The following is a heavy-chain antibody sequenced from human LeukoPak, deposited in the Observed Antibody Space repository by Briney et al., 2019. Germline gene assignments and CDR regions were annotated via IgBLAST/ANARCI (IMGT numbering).Heavy chain of an antibody. J-gene: IGHJ4*02. CDR3: ARDFTRYDFWSGEFASY. CDR2: ISSSSSYI. V-gene: IGHV3-21*01. Sequence: KPGGSLRLSCAASGFTFSSYSMKWVRQAPGKGLEWVSSISSSSSYIYYADSVKGRFTISRDNAKNSLYLQMNNLRAEDTAVYYCARDFTRYDFWSGEFASYWGQGTLVTVSS. CDR1: GFTFSSYS. D-gene: IGHD3-3*01.